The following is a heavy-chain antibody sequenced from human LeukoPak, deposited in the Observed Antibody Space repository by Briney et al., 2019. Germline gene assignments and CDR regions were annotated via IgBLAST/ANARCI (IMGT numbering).Heavy chain of an antibody. V-gene: IGHV4-34*01. D-gene: IGHD6-13*01. CDR2: INHSGST. J-gene: IGHJ6*02. CDR3: ASTYSSSWYYYYGMGV. CDR1: GGSFSGYY. Sequence: PSETLSLTCAVYGGSFSGYYWSWIRQPPGKGLEWIGEINHSGSTNYNPSLKSRVTISVDTSKNQFSLKLSSVTAADTAVYYCASTYSSSWYYYYGMGVWGQGTTVTVS.